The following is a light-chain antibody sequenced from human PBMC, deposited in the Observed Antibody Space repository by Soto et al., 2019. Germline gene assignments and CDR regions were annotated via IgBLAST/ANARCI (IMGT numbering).Light chain of an antibody. CDR1: QGIRSA. V-gene: IGKV1-17*01. Sequence: DIQMTQSPSSLAASVGYRVSITCRASQGIRSALGWYRQKPGKAPERLMSSASILQTGVPCRFSGSGSGTEFPLTIHSLQPEDFATYYCLQHNTYPYTLGQGTRLDIK. CDR3: LQHNTYPYT. J-gene: IGKJ2*01. CDR2: SAS.